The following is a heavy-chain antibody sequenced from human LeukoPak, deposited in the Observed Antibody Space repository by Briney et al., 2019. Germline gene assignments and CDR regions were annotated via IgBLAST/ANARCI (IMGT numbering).Heavy chain of an antibody. CDR2: IYYSGST. D-gene: IGHD6-19*01. Sequence: PSETLSLTCTVSGGSISSGSYYWGWIRQPPGKGLEWIGSIYYSGSTYYNPSLKSRVTISVDTSKNQFSLKLSSVTAADTAVYYCARDPGIAVAGTSWFDPWGQGTLVTVSS. CDR3: ARDPGIAVAGTSWFDP. CDR1: GGSISSGSYY. J-gene: IGHJ5*02. V-gene: IGHV4-39*07.